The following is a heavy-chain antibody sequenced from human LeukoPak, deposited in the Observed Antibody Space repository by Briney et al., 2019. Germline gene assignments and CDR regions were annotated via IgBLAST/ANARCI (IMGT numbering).Heavy chain of an antibody. D-gene: IGHD6-13*01. CDR3: ASSLGQQLPPLH. CDR1: GGSFSGYY. Sequence: SETLSLTCAVYGGSFSGYYWSWIRQPPGKGLEWIGETNHSGSTNYNPSLKSRVTISVDTSKNQFSLSLTSVTAADTAVYYCASSLGQQLPPLHWGQGTLVTVSS. CDR2: TNHSGST. V-gene: IGHV4-34*01. J-gene: IGHJ4*02.